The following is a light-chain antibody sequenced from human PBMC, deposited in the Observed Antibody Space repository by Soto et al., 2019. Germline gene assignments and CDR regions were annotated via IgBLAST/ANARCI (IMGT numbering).Light chain of an antibody. J-gene: IGKJ1*01. CDR3: QQYHNWWT. Sequence: EIVLTQSPATLSLSPGERATLSCRASQSVSSYLLWYQQKPGQTPRLLIYGVSSRATGIPDRFSGTGSGTDFTLTISRLEPEDFGVYHCQQYHNWWTFGQGTKVDIK. CDR1: QSVSSY. CDR2: GVS. V-gene: IGKV3-11*01.